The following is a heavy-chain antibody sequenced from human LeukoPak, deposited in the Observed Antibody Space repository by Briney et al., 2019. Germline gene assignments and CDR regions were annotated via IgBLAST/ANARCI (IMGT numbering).Heavy chain of an antibody. CDR3: ARGIAVAVNDY. V-gene: IGHV3-21*01. J-gene: IGHJ4*02. CDR2: ISSSSSYI. CDR1: GFTFSSYS. D-gene: IGHD6-19*01. Sequence: GGSLRLSCAASGFTFSSYSMNWVRQAPGKGLEWVSSISSSSSYIYYADSVKGRFTISRDNAKNSLYPQMNSLRAEDTAVYYCARGIAVAVNDYWGQGTLVTVSS.